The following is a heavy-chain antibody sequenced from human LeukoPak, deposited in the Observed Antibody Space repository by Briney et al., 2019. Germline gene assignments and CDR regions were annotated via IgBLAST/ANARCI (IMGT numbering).Heavy chain of an antibody. CDR2: ISSSGSTI. J-gene: IGHJ6*02. D-gene: IGHD6-19*01. CDR3: ARGGGYSSGWYDRGYYYYYGMDV. Sequence: GGSLRLSCAASGFTFSSYEMNWVRQAPGKGLEWVSYISSSGSTIYYADSVKGRFTISRDNAKNSLYLQMNSLRAEDAAVYYCARGGGYSSGWYDRGYYYYYGMDVWGQGTTVTVSS. V-gene: IGHV3-48*03. CDR1: GFTFSSYE.